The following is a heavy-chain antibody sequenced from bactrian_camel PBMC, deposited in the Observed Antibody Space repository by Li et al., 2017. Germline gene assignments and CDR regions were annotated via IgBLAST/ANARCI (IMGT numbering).Heavy chain of an antibody. CDR3: AAAKGLPDLLRGGYLSARSYNY. CDR2: INSSGRNT. V-gene: IGHV3S42*01. CDR1: DFAFADKP. Sequence: VQLVESGGDLVRPGGSLRLSCTSSDFAFADKPMTWVRQAPGKGLEWVSDINSSGRNTNYADSVKGRFTISHDNAKNTLYLQMNSLRPEDTATYYCAAAKGLPDLLRGGYLSARSYNYWGRGTQVTVSS. J-gene: IGHJ4*01. D-gene: IGHD3*01.